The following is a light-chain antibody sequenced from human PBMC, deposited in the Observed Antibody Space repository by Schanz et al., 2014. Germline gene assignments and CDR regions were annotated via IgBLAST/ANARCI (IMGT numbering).Light chain of an antibody. J-gene: IGKJ4*01. CDR1: QSVRSSY. Sequence: EIVLTQTPGTLSLSPGERAALSCGASQSVRSSYLAWYQQKPGLAPRLLIYGASSRATGIPDRFSGSGSGTDFALTISRLEPEDFAVYYCQQYGTSPPLTFGGGTKVEIK. CDR2: GAS. V-gene: IGKV3D-20*01. CDR3: QQYGTSPPLT.